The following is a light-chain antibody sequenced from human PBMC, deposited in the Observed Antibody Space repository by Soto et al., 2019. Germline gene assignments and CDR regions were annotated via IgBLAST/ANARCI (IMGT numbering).Light chain of an antibody. J-gene: IGKJ3*01. Sequence: EIVLTPSPGTLSLSPLETRILSCSSSQSVSSNYVAWFHQKPGQAPRLLIYGASSRATGVPDRFSASGSGTDFTLTISRLEPEDFAVYYCQQYGRSPFTFGPGTKVDIK. CDR3: QQYGRSPFT. V-gene: IGKV3-20*01. CDR1: QSVSSNY. CDR2: GAS.